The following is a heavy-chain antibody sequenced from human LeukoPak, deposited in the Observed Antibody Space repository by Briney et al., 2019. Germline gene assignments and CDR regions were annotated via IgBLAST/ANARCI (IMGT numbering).Heavy chain of an antibody. CDR1: GLSITDYY. J-gene: IGHJ4*02. CDR2: ISSVTSAI. D-gene: IGHD2-2*02. CDR3: VSTPAIRRLNF. Sequence: GGSLRLSCAASGLSITDYYMSWIRQAPGGGLQWIAYISSVTSAIHYANSMKGRFTMSRDNAKNSVYLQMNSLRTEDTAMYFCVSTPAIRRLNFWGQGTLVTASS. V-gene: IGHV3-11*01.